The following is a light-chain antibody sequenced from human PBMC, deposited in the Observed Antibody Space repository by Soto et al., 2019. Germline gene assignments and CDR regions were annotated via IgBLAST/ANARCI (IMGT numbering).Light chain of an antibody. CDR2: LAS. V-gene: IGKV3-11*01. CDR3: HQRQSWPRT. CDR1: QAVNTR. J-gene: IGKJ1*01. Sequence: EIVLTQSPATLSSFPGDRVTLSCRASQAVNTRLSWYQHKPGQAPRLLIYLASNRAVGVPARFSGSGSGPDFTLTISNVEPEDFAGYYWHQRQSWPRTFGQGTTVDIK.